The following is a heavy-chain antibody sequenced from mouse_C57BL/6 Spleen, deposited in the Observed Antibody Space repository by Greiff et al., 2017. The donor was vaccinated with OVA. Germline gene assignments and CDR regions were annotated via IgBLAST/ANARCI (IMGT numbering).Heavy chain of an antibody. Sequence: EVQLVESGGGLVQPGGSMKLSCVASGFTFSNYWMNWVRQSPEKGLEWVAQIRLKSDNYATHYAESVKGRFTISRDDSKSSVYLQMNNLRAEDTGIYYCTGRDDYDWFAYWGQGTLVTVSA. D-gene: IGHD2-4*01. J-gene: IGHJ3*01. CDR1: GFTFSNYW. V-gene: IGHV6-3*01. CDR2: IRLKSDNYAT. CDR3: TGRDDYDWFAY.